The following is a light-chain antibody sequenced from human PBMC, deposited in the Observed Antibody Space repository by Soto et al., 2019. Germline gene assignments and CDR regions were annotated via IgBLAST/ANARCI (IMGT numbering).Light chain of an antibody. CDR3: QQYGGSPIT. CDR1: QSLGSGY. Sequence: PVDRATLSCRASQSLGSGYLAWYQQKPGQAPRILIYAASTRATGIPDRFSGSGSGTDYTLTISRLEPEDFAVYYCQQYGGSPITFGQGTRLEI. V-gene: IGKV3-20*01. J-gene: IGKJ5*01. CDR2: AAS.